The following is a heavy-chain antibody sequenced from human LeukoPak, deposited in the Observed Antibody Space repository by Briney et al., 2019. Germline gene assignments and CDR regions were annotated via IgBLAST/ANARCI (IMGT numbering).Heavy chain of an antibody. J-gene: IGHJ3*02. V-gene: IGHV3-7*01. D-gene: IGHD3-16*02. CDR2: IKRDGNEK. CDR1: GFTFSSYW. Sequence: PGGSLRLSCAASGFTFSSYWMTWVRQAPGKGLEWVANIKRDGNEKYYMDSVKGRFTISRDNAKNSLYLQMNSLRAEDTAVYYCARGVTPLMYYDYVWGSYRYSGAFDIWGQGTMVTVSS. CDR3: ARGVTPLMYYDYVWGSYRYSGAFDI.